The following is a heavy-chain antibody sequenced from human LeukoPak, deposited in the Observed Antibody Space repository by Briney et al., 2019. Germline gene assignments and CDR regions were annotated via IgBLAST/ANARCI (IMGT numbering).Heavy chain of an antibody. D-gene: IGHD6-19*01. CDR3: ARVIAVAGPPVRYFDL. Sequence: SAYNGNTNYAQKLQGRLTMTTDTSTSTAYLELRSLRSDDTAVYYCARVIAVAGPPVRYFDLRGRGTLVPVSP. J-gene: IGHJ2*01. V-gene: IGHV1-18*01. CDR2: SAYNGNT.